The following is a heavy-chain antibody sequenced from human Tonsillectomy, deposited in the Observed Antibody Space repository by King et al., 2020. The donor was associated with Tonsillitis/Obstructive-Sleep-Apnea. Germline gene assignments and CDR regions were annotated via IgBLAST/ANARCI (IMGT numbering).Heavy chain of an antibody. CDR2: IDTNTGNP. D-gene: IGHD1-26*01. CDR3: ARDGLGNAFDI. Sequence: QLVQSGSELKKPGASVEVSCKASGYTFTTYPINWVRQAPGQGLEWRGWIDTNTGNPSYAQGFTGRFVFSLDTSVSTAYLQISSLQAEDTAVYYCARDGLGNAFDIWGQGTMVTVSS. J-gene: IGHJ3*02. V-gene: IGHV7-4-1*02. CDR1: GYTFTTYP.